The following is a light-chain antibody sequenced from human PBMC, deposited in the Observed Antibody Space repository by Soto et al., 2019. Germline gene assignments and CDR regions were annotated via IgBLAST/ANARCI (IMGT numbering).Light chain of an antibody. CDR1: QSISSW. J-gene: IGKJ1*01. CDR2: RAS. CDR3: HQYDTYLWT. Sequence: DIQMTQSPSTLSASVGDRVTITCRASQSISSWLAWYQQKPGSLPRLLIYRASTLESGVPSRFSGSGSGTEFTLTISSLQPDDFETYYCHQYDTYLWTFGQGTKVEIQ. V-gene: IGKV1-5*03.